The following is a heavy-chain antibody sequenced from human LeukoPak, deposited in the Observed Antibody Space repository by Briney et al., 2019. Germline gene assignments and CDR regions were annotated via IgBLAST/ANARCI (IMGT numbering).Heavy chain of an antibody. J-gene: IGHJ4*02. CDR3: ARGNWNDARDYFDY. V-gene: IGHV3-53*01. CDR2: IYSDNT. D-gene: IGHD1-1*01. CDR1: GFTVSSNS. Sequence: GGSLRLSCTVSGFTVSSNSMSWVRQAPGKGLEWVSFIYSDNTHYSDSVKGRFTISRDNSKNTLYLQMNSLRAEDTAVYYCARGNWNDARDYFDYWGQGTLVTVSS.